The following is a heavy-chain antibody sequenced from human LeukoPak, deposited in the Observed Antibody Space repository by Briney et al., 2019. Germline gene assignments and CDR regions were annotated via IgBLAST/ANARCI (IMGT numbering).Heavy chain of an antibody. CDR2: IRSKAYGGTT. CDR1: GFTFGGYG. D-gene: IGHD3-10*01. J-gene: IGHJ4*02. CDR3: TGSQRITILRGSPSDY. V-gene: IGHV3-49*03. Sequence: GGSLRLSCTSSGFTFGGYGMSWFRQAPGKGLEWVGFIRSKAYGGTTEYAASVKGRFTISRDDSKSIAYLQMNSLKTEDTAVYYCTGSQRITILRGSPSDYWSQGTLVTVSS.